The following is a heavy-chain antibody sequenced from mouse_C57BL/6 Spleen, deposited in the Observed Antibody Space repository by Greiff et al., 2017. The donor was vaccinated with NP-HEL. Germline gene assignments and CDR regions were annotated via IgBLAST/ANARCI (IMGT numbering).Heavy chain of an antibody. Sequence: DVKLQESGPGLVKPSQTVFLTCTVPGISITTGNYRWSWIRQFPGNKLEWIGYIYYSGTITYNPSLTSRTTITRDTPKNQFFLEMNSLTAEDTATYYCARYGNDYAMDYWGQGTSVTVSS. D-gene: IGHD2-10*02. CDR3: ARYGNDYAMDY. J-gene: IGHJ4*01. CDR2: IYYSGTI. CDR1: GISITTGNYR. V-gene: IGHV3-5*01.